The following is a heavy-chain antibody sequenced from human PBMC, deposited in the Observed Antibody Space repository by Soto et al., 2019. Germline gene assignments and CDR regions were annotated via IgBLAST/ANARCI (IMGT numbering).Heavy chain of an antibody. D-gene: IGHD1-26*01. J-gene: IGHJ4*02. CDR3: ARDAGGQSGNFIFDS. V-gene: IGHV3-33*01. CDR2: MWYHGRDK. Sequence: PGGSLRLSCAASGFSFSDYVMHWVRKSPGEGLEWVAVMWYHGRDKFYAESVKGRFTITRDNSKNTLYLQMNSLRAEDTAVYYCARDAGGQSGNFIFDSWGQGALVTVSS. CDR1: GFSFSDYV.